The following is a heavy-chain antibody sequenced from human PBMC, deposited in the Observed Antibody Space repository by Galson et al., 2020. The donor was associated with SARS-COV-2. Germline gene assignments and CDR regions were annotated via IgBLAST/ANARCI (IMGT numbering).Heavy chain of an antibody. CDR1: GYSFNTYW. Sequence: KIGESLKISCKGSGYSFNTYWIGWVRQMPGKGLAWMGILYPGDSDTRYSPSFRGQVTISADMSLRTAYLQWSSLKASDTAMYYCARAITGTTNPYHFDYWGQGTLVTVSS. CDR2: LYPGDSDT. D-gene: IGHD1-7*01. CDR3: ARAITGTTNPYHFDY. J-gene: IGHJ4*02. V-gene: IGHV5-51*01.